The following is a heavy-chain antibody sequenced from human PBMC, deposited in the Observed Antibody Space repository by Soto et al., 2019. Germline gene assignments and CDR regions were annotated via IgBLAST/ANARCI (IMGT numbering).Heavy chain of an antibody. V-gene: IGHV3-30-3*01. D-gene: IGHD5-12*01. J-gene: IGHJ4*02. CDR1: GFIFSGYA. Sequence: ESGGGVVQPGRSLRLSCAASGFIFSGYAMHWVRQAPGKGLEWVAVISYDGNTKYYADSVKGRFTVSRDNSKNTLYVQMNNLSAEDTAMYYCAKETSAYEIDYCGQGTLVTVSS. CDR3: AKETSAYEIDY. CDR2: ISYDGNTK.